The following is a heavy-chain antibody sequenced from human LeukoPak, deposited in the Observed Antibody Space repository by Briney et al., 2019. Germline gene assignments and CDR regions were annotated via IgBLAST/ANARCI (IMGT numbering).Heavy chain of an antibody. CDR1: GGSFSGYY. CDR2: INHSGST. Sequence: SETLSLTCTVYGGSFSGYYWSWIRQPPGKGLEWIGEINHSGSTNYNPSLKSRVTKSVDTSKNQFSLKLSSVTAADTAVYYCARFLVGIAAAWGQGTLVTVSS. D-gene: IGHD6-13*01. J-gene: IGHJ5*02. V-gene: IGHV4-34*01. CDR3: ARFLVGIAAA.